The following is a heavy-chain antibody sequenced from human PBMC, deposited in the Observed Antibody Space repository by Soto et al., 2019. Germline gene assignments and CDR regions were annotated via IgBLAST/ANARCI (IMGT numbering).Heavy chain of an antibody. Sequence: SETLSLTCTVSGGSISSYYWSWIRQPPGRGLEWIGYIYYSGSTNYNPSLKSRVTISVDTSKNQFSLKLSSVTAADTAVYYCVRGHYDILTGYSNWFDPWGQGTLVTVSS. J-gene: IGHJ5*02. CDR3: VRGHYDILTGYSNWFDP. CDR1: GGSISSYY. D-gene: IGHD3-9*01. V-gene: IGHV4-59*01. CDR2: IYYSGST.